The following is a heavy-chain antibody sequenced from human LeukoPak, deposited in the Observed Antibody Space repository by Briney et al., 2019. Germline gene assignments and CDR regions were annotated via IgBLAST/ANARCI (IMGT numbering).Heavy chain of an antibody. CDR1: GFTFSSYA. Sequence: GGSLRLSCAASGFTFSSYAMSWVRQAPGKGLEWVSAISGSGGSTYYADSVKGRFTISRDNSKNTLYLQMNSLRAEDTAVYYCANSITMVRGVITPGYWGQGTLVTVSS. CDR3: ANSITMVRGVITPGY. V-gene: IGHV3-23*01. J-gene: IGHJ4*02. D-gene: IGHD3-10*01. CDR2: ISGSGGST.